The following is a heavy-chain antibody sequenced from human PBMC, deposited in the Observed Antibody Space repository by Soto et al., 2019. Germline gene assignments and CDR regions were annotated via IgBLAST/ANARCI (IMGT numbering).Heavy chain of an antibody. Sequence: EVQLVESGGGLVKPGGSLRLSCAASGFTFSSYSMNWVRQAPGKGLEWVSSISSSSSYIYYADSVKGRFTISRDNAKNSLYLQMNSLRAEDTAVYYCARVPLDEYCSGGCCLQYYYYYGMDVWGQGTTVTVSS. J-gene: IGHJ6*02. CDR1: GFTFSSYS. CDR2: ISSSSSYI. D-gene: IGHD2-15*01. V-gene: IGHV3-21*01. CDR3: ARVPLDEYCSGGCCLQYYYYYGMDV.